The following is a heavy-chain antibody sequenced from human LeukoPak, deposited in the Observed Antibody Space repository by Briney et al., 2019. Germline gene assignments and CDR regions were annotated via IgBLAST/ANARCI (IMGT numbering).Heavy chain of an antibody. CDR3: ARWVAAGPYFDY. J-gene: IGHJ4*02. CDR1: GGSISSGGYY. D-gene: IGHD6-13*01. V-gene: IGHV4-30-2*01. CDR2: IYHSGST. Sequence: PSETLSLTCTVSGGSISSGGYYWSWIRQPPGKGLEWIGYIYHSGSTYYNPSLKSRVTISVDRSKNQFSLKLSSVTAADTAVYYCARWVAAGPYFDYWGQGTLVTVSS.